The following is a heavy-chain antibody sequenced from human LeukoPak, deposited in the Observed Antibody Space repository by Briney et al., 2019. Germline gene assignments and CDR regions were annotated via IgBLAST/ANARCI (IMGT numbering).Heavy chain of an antibody. CDR3: TRKGVSGSSLRQFFDY. D-gene: IGHD2-15*01. Sequence: GGSLRLSCAASGFSFDDYGMSWVRQVPGKGLKWVTGINWNGDRTSYVDSVKGRFTISRDNAKNSLHLQMNSLRVEDTAFDYCTRKGVSGSSLRQFFDYWGQGTLVAVTS. J-gene: IGHJ4*02. CDR2: INWNGDRT. V-gene: IGHV3-20*04. CDR1: GFSFDDYG.